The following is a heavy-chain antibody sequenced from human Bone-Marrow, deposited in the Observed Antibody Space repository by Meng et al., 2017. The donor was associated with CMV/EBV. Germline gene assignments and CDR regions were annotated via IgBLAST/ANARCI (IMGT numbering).Heavy chain of an antibody. Sequence: GGSLRLSCAASGFTFSSYGMHWVRQAPGKGLEWVAFIRYDGSNKYYADSVKGRFTISRDNSKNTLYLQMKSLRAEDTAVYYCAGARDLKITFGGVMARKDYYAMDVWGQGTTVTVSS. CDR1: GFTFSSYG. V-gene: IGHV3-30*02. D-gene: IGHD3-16*01. J-gene: IGHJ6*02. CDR3: AGARDLKITFGGVMARKDYYAMDV. CDR2: IRYDGSNK.